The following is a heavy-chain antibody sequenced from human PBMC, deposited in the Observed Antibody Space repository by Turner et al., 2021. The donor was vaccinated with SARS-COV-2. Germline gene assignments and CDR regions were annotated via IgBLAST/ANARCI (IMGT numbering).Heavy chain of an antibody. CDR2: IYYSGST. D-gene: IGHD6-19*01. J-gene: IGHJ4*02. CDR3: ARRKWLRGEVDY. Sequence: QLQLQESGPGLVKPSETLSLTCTVSGGAISSSSYYWGWIRQPPGKGLEWIGSIYYSGSTYYNPSLKSRVTISVDTSKNQLSLKLSSVTAADTAVYYCARRKWLRGEVDYWGQGTLVTVSS. CDR1: GGAISSSSYY. V-gene: IGHV4-39*01.